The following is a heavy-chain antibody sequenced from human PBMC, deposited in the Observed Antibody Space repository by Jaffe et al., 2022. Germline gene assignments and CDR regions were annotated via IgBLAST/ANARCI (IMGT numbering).Heavy chain of an antibody. Sequence: QLQLQESGSGLVKPSQTLSLTCAVSGGSISSGGYSWSWIRQPPGKGLEWIGYIYHSGSTYYNPSLKSRVTISVDRSKNQFSLKLSSVTAADTAVYYCARMITFGGVIEVYFDYWGQGTLVTVSS. J-gene: IGHJ4*02. CDR3: ARMITFGGVIEVYFDY. V-gene: IGHV4-30-2*01. D-gene: IGHD3-16*02. CDR2: IYHSGST. CDR1: GGSISSGGYS.